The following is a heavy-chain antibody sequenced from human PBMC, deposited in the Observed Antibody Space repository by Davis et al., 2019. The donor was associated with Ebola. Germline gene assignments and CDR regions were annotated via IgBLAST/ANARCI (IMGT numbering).Heavy chain of an antibody. J-gene: IGHJ5*02. D-gene: IGHD6-19*01. CDR3: ARLSSDVNWFDP. CDR1: GGSISSGGYS. CDR2: IYHSGYI. V-gene: IGHV4-30-4*07. Sequence: SETLSLTCGVSGGSISSGGYSWSWIRQPPGKGLEWIGYIYHSGYINYNPSLKSRSTISVDTSKNRFSLRLKSVTAADTAMYYCARLSSDVNWFDPWGQGTLVTVSS.